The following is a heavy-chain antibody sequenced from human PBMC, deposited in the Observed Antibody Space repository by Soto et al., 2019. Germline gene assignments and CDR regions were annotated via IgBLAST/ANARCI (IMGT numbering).Heavy chain of an antibody. CDR2: ISSSSSYI. CDR3: ARDSARGYYDFWSGQNTYYFAY. Sequence: GLLLRLSWGAAGGTIVSYSMNWVLQAPGKGLEWVRSISSSSSYIYYADSVKGRFTISRENAKNSLYLQMNSLRAEDTAVYYCARDSARGYYDFWSGQNTYYFAYWGQGTLVPGS. J-gene: IGHJ4*02. V-gene: IGHV3-21*01. D-gene: IGHD3-3*01. CDR1: GGTIVSYS.